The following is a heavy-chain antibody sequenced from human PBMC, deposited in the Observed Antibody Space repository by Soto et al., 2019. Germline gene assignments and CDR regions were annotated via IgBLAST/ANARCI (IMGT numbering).Heavy chain of an antibody. D-gene: IGHD1-7*01. V-gene: IGHV3-15*07. Sequence: GGSLRLSCAASGFTFSNAWMNWVRQAPGKGLEWVGRIKSKTDGGTTDYAAPVKGRFTISRDDSKNTLYLQMNSLKTEDTAVYYCTTSSAADWNYVRAVVWKFDYWGQGTLVTVSS. CDR2: IKSKTDGGTT. J-gene: IGHJ4*02. CDR3: TTSSAADWNYVRAVVWKFDY. CDR1: GFTFSNAW.